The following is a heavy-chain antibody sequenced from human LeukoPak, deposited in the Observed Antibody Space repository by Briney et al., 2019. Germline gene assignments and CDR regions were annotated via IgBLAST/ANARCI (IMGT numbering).Heavy chain of an antibody. V-gene: IGHV1-8*01. CDR1: GYTFTSYD. D-gene: IGHD1-26*01. CDR3: ARGERATSTFDY. J-gene: IGHJ4*02. Sequence: GASVKVSCKASGYTFTSYDINWVRQATEQGLEWMGWMNPNSGNTGYAQKFQGRVTMTRNTSISTAYMELSSLRSEDTAVYYCARGERATSTFDYWGQGTLVTVSS. CDR2: MNPNSGNT.